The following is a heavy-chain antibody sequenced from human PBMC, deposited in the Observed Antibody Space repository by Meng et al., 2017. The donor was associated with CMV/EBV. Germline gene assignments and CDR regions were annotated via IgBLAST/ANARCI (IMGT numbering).Heavy chain of an antibody. CDR3: ARDLSNPLVVPAAYNWFDP. CDR1: GGSISSSSYY. V-gene: IGHV4-39*07. Sequence: RLQESGPGLVKPSQTLSLTCTVSGGSISSSSYYWGWIRQPPGKGLEWIGSIYYSGSTYYNPSLKSRVTISVDTSKNQFSLKLSSVTAADTAVYYCARDLSNPLVVPAAYNWFDPWGQGTLVTVSS. CDR2: IYYSGST. J-gene: IGHJ5*02. D-gene: IGHD2-2*01.